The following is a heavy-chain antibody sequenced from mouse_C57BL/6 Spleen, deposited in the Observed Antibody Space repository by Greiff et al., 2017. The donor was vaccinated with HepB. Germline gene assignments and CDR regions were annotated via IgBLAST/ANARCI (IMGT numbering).Heavy chain of an antibody. CDR2: ISDGGSYT. CDR1: GFTFSSYA. V-gene: IGHV5-4*03. Sequence: EVKLVESGGGLVKPGGSLKLSCAASGFTFSSYAMSWVRQTPEKRLEWVATISDGGSYTYYPDNVKGRFTISRDNAKNNLYLQMSHLKSEDTAMYYCARGEVFYYYAMDYWGQGTSVTVSS. CDR3: ARGEVFYYYAMDY. J-gene: IGHJ4*01. D-gene: IGHD2-14*01.